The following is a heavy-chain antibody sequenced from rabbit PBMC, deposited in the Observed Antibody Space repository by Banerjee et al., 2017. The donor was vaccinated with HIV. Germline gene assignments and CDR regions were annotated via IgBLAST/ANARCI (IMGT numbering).Heavy chain of an antibody. J-gene: IGHJ4*01. CDR3: ARAFGSTSGYNL. CDR1: GFDFSSNA. V-gene: IGHV1S45*01. Sequence: QEQLEESGGGLVQPEGSLTLTCKASGFDFSSNAICWVRQAPGKGLEWIACIYDGSSGSTYYTSWAKGRFTISKTSSTTVTLQMTSLTAADTATYFCARAFGSTSGYNLWGPGTLVTVS. CDR2: IYDGSSGST. D-gene: IGHD1-1*01.